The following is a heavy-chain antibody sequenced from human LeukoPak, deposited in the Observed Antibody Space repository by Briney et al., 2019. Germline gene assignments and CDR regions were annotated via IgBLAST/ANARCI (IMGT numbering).Heavy chain of an antibody. J-gene: IGHJ5*02. V-gene: IGHV1-18*01. D-gene: IGHD6-13*01. Sequence: GASVKVSCKASGYTFTSYGISWVRQAPGQGLEWMGWISAYNGNTNYAQKLQGRVTMTTDTSTSTAYMELRSLRSDDTAVYYCARYGSSWYEGGMGTNWFDPWGQGTLVTVSS. CDR1: GYTFTSYG. CDR2: ISAYNGNT. CDR3: ARYGSSWYEGGMGTNWFDP.